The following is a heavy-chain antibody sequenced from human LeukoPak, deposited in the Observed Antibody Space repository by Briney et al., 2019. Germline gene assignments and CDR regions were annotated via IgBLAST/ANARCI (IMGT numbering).Heavy chain of an antibody. CDR1: GITSRIYA. J-gene: IGHJ4*02. CDR2: SSSSCSMK. D-gene: IGHD1-1*01. V-gene: IGHV3-23*01. Sequence: GGSLRLSRAGSGITSRIYAMTSVRQAPGPGPEWVSASSSSCSMKYYADSVKDRFIISRDNSNNTLYLQMNSLRAEDKALYYCAKCRLDNCRGGFDFWGRGTLVTVSS. CDR3: AKCRLDNCRGGFDF.